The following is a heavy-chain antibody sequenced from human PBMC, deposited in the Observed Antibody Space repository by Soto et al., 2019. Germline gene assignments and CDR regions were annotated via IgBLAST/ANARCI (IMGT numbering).Heavy chain of an antibody. D-gene: IGHD6-19*01. CDR3: ARMYSSGSGWFHP. CDR1: GYSISAGGYY. J-gene: IGHJ5*02. V-gene: IGHV4-31*03. Sequence: PSETLSLTCFVSGYSISAGGYYWSWIRHHPGKGLEWIGSFYSSGSIIYNTSLRSRVSISGDTSSNQFSMSLTSVTAADTARYYCARMYSSGSGWFHPWGQVTLVTVSS. CDR2: FYSSGSI.